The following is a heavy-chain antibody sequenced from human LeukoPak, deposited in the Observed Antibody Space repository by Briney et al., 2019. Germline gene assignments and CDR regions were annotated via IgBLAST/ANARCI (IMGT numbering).Heavy chain of an antibody. D-gene: IGHD3-22*01. CDR2: IYPGDSDA. V-gene: IGHV5-51*01. CDR1: GYSFTSYW. Sequence: GESLKISCKGSGYSFTSYWIGWVRQMPGKGLKWMGIIYPGDSDARYSPSFQGQVTISADKSISTAYLQWSSLKASDTAMYYCARRRVSGYLDPYYYYYYMDVWGKGTTVTVSS. CDR3: ARRRVSGYLDPYYYYYYMDV. J-gene: IGHJ6*03.